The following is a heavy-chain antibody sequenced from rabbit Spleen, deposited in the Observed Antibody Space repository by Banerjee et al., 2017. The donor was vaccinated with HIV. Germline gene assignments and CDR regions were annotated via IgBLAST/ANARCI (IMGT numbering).Heavy chain of an antibody. CDR2: IYTGSDST. CDR3: ARGPDYAGHGYDL. CDR1: RFPFSDKAV. Sequence: QEQLVESRGGLVKPGGSLKLSCTASRFPFSDKAVMCWVRQAPGKGLQWIACIYTGSDSTAYASWAKGRFTVSKTSSTTVTLRLNSLTAADTATYFCARGPDYAGHGYDLWGPGTLV. J-gene: IGHJ4*01. D-gene: IGHD4-2*01. V-gene: IGHV1S45*01.